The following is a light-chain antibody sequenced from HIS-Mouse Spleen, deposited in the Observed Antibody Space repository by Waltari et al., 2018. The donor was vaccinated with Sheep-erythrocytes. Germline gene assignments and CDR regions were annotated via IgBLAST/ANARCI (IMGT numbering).Light chain of an antibody. CDR3: QSYDSSLSGVV. V-gene: IGLV1-40*01. CDR2: GNS. J-gene: IGLJ2*01. CDR1: SSHIGPGYD. Sequence: LTQPPSVSGAPGQRVTISCTGSSSHIGPGYDVHWYQQLPGTAPKLLIYGNSNRRSGVPDRFSGSKSGTSATMASTGLQAEDEADYYSQSYDSSLSGVVFGGGTKLTVL.